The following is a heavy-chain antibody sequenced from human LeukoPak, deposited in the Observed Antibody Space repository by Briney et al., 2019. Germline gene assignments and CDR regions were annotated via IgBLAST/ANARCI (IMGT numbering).Heavy chain of an antibody. Sequence: GGSLRLSCAASGFTFSTYSMNWVRQAPGKGLEWVSYITSSSSTIYYADFVRGRFTISRDNAKNSLYLQMNSLRDEDTAVYYCARVDWMIGAFDIWGQGTMVTVSS. J-gene: IGHJ3*02. V-gene: IGHV3-48*02. D-gene: IGHD3-22*01. CDR1: GFTFSTYS. CDR3: ARVDWMIGAFDI. CDR2: ITSSSSTI.